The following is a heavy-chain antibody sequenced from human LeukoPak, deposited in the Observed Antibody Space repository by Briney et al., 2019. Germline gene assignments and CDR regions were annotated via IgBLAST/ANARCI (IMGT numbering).Heavy chain of an antibody. CDR2: IRYDGSNK. Sequence: PGGSLRLSCAASGFTFSSYGMHWVRQAPGKGLEWVAFIRYDGSNKYYADSVKGRFTISRDNSKNTLYLQMNSLRAEDAAVYYCARDARIAVAGTTGRFDYWGQETLVTVSS. CDR1: GFTFSSYG. J-gene: IGHJ4*02. CDR3: ARDARIAVAGTTGRFDY. D-gene: IGHD6-19*01. V-gene: IGHV3-30*02.